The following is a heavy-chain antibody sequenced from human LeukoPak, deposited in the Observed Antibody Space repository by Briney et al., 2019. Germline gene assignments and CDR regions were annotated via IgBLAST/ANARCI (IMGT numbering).Heavy chain of an antibody. V-gene: IGHV4-39*07. J-gene: IGHJ6*03. CDR3: ARDGFYYHYYMDV. Sequence: SETLSLTCTLSGGTVTSSTYFWGWIRQPPGRGLEWIGSISYSGATYYNPSLKSRVSMSVHTSKNQFSLKLSSVTAADTAVYYCARDGFYYHYYMDVWGEGTTVTVSS. D-gene: IGHD1-14*01. CDR2: ISYSGAT. CDR1: GGTVTSSTYF.